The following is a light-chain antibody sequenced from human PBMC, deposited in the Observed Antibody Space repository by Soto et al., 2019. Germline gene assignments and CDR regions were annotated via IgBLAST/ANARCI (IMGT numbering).Light chain of an antibody. CDR3: CSYAGSSFYV. CDR2: EGS. Sequence: QSALTQPRSVSGSPGQSVTISCTGTSSDVGGYNYVSWYQQHPGKAPKLMIYEGSKRPSGVSNRFSGSKSGNTASLTISGLQAEDEADYYCCSYAGSSFYVFGTGTKVTVL. CDR1: SSDVGGYNY. J-gene: IGLJ1*01. V-gene: IGLV2-23*01.